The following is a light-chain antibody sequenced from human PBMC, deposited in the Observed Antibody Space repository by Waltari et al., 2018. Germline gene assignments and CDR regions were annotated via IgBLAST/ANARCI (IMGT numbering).Light chain of an antibody. Sequence: EIVLTQSPATLSLSPGERATLSCRASQSVRSYLAWYQQKPGQAPRLLIYDASDRATGIPARFSGSGSGTDFTLTISSLEPEDFAVYYCQETYSSPPSTFGQGTKVESK. CDR2: DAS. CDR1: QSVRSY. CDR3: QETYSSPPST. V-gene: IGKV3-11*01. J-gene: IGKJ1*01.